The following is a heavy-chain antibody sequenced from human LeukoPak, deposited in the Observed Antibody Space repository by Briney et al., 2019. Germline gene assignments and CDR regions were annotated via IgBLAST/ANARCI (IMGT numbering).Heavy chain of an antibody. Sequence: PSETLSLTCTVSGVSISSSNSYWGWIRQPPGKGLEWIGSIYYSGNTYYNASLKSQVSISIDTSKNQFSLRLTSVTAADTAVYYCARHRREGYYGSGSYYNRHRRYNWFDPWGQGTLVTVSS. CDR1: GVSISSSNSY. V-gene: IGHV4-39*01. CDR2: IYYSGNT. J-gene: IGHJ5*02. CDR3: ARHRREGYYGSGSYYNRHRRYNWFDP. D-gene: IGHD3-10*01.